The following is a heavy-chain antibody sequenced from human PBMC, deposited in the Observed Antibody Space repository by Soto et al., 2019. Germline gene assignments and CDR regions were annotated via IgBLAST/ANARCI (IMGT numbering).Heavy chain of an antibody. V-gene: IGHV1-24*01. Sequence: ASVKVSCKFSGYTLTELSMHCVRQAPGKGLEWMGGFDPEDGETIYAQKFQGRVTMTEDTSTDTAYMELSSLRSEDTAVYYCATVIPGVVVTAIKYGMDVWGQGTTVTVSS. CDR1: GYTLTELS. D-gene: IGHD2-21*02. J-gene: IGHJ6*02. CDR3: ATVIPGVVVTAIKYGMDV. CDR2: FDPEDGET.